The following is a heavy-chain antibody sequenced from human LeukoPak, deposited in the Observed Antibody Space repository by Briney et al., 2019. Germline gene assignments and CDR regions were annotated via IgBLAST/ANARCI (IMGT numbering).Heavy chain of an antibody. CDR2: ISGSGGST. CDR1: GFTFSNYG. CDR3: AREGGFYDSSGYYLTFDY. J-gene: IGHJ4*02. V-gene: IGHV3-23*01. D-gene: IGHD3-22*01. Sequence: GGTLRLSCAASGFTFSNYGMSWVRQAPGKGLEWVSAISGSGGSTYYADSVKGRFTISRDNAKNSLYLQMNSLRAEDTAVYYCAREGGFYDSSGYYLTFDYWGQGTLVTVSS.